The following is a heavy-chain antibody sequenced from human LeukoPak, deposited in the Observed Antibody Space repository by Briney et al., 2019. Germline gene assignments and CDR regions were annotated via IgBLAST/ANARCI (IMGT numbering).Heavy chain of an antibody. CDR2: FDPEEGET. D-gene: IGHD2-2*01. CDR1: GYTLTELS. J-gene: IGHJ1*01. V-gene: IGHV1-24*01. CDR3: ATQLLSIQYFQH. Sequence: SSVKVSCKVSGYTLTELSMHWVRQAPGNVREWLGGFDPEEGETIYAQKFQGRGTMTEDTPTDTAYMELSSLRSEDTAVYYCATQLLSIQYFQHWGQGTLVTVSS.